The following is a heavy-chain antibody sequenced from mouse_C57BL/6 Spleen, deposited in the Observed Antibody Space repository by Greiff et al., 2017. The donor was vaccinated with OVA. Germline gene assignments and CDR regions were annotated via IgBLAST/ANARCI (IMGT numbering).Heavy chain of an antibody. CDR2: INPSTGGT. CDR3: ARSDKDY. CDR1: GYSFTGYY. Sequence: VQLKQSGPELVKPGASVKISCKASGYSFTGYYMNWVKQSPEKSLEWIGEINPSTGGTTYNQKFKAKATLTVDKSSSTAYMQLKSLTSEDSAVYYCARSDKDYWGQGTSVTVSS. J-gene: IGHJ4*01. V-gene: IGHV1-42*01.